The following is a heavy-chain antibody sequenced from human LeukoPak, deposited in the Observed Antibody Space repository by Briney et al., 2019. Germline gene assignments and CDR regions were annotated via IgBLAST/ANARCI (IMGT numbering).Heavy chain of an antibody. Sequence: GASVKVSCKASGYTFTNFGISWVRQAPGEGLEWMGWISAYNGHTDYAQKFQDRVTMTTDTSTNTAYMELRSLTSEDTAEYYCARAERTAITHGYWGQGTLVTVSS. CDR3: ARAERTAITHGY. J-gene: IGHJ4*02. V-gene: IGHV1-18*01. CDR1: GYTFTNFG. CDR2: ISAYNGHT. D-gene: IGHD5-18*01.